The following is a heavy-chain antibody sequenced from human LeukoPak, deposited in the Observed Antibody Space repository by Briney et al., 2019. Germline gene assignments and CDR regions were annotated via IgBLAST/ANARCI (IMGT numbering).Heavy chain of an antibody. CDR2: IYYNGIT. J-gene: IGHJ4*02. CDR1: GGSISSGSYY. D-gene: IGHD3-10*01. CDR3: ARRPREGRLDY. V-gene: IGHV4-39*01. Sequence: SETLSLTCTVSGGSISSGSYYWGWIRQPPGTGLEWIGNIYYNGITNYNPSLKSRVTISVDTSKNQFSLKLSSVTAADTAVYYCARRPREGRLDYWGQGTLVTVSS.